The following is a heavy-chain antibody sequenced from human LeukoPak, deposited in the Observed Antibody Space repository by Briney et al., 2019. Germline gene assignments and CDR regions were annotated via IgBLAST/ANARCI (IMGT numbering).Heavy chain of an antibody. CDR3: ARDRRETMITFGGVMTAGWFDP. V-gene: IGHV1-8*01. CDR1: GYTFTSYD. D-gene: IGHD3-16*01. J-gene: IGHJ5*02. CDR2: MNPNSGNT. Sequence: EASVKVSCKASGYTFTSYDINWVRQATGQGLEWMGWMNPNSGNTGYAQKFQGRVTMTRNTSISTAYMELSSLRSEDTAVYYCARDRRETMITFGGVMTAGWFDPWGQGTLVTVSS.